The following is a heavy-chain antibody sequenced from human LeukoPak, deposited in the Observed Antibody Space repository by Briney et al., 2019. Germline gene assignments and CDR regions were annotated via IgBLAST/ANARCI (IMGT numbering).Heavy chain of an antibody. V-gene: IGHV2-5*01. CDR3: AHRRVYYDIFGYFDL. CDR2: IYWNDDK. D-gene: IGHD3-9*01. CDR1: DDSISSGAYY. Sequence: TLSLTCTVSDDSISSGAYYWTWIRQPPGKALEWLAQIYWNDDKRYSPFLKSRLTITKDTSKNQVVLTMTNMDPVDTATYYCAHRRVYYDIFGYFDLWGRGTLVTVSS. J-gene: IGHJ2*01.